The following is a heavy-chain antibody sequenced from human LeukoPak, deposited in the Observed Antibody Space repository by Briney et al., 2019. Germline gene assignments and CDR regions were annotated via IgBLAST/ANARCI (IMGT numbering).Heavy chain of an antibody. CDR1: GFTFSSYA. V-gene: IGHV3-23*01. D-gene: IGHD1-26*01. CDR2: ISGSGGST. J-gene: IGHJ5*02. CDR3: AKGKVGALNPNWFDP. Sequence: GGSLRLSCAASGFTFSSYAMSWVRQAPGKGLEWVSAISGSGGSTYYADSVKGRFTISRDNSKNTLYLQMNSLRAEDTAVYYCAKGKVGALNPNWFDPWGQGTLVTVSS.